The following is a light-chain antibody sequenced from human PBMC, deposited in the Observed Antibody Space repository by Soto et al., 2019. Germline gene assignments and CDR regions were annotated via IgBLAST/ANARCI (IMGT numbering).Light chain of an antibody. Sequence: EILMTQSPATLSVSPGERATLSCRASQSVSSNLAWYQQKPDQAPRLLIYDASTRTTGVPARFSGSGSGTEFTLTINSLQSEDFAVYYCQQYNNWPPLTFGGGTKVEIK. CDR2: DAS. V-gene: IGKV3-15*01. J-gene: IGKJ4*01. CDR3: QQYNNWPPLT. CDR1: QSVSSN.